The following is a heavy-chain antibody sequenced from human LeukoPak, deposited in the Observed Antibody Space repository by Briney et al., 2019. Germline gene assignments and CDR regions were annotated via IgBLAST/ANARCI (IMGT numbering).Heavy chain of an antibody. Sequence: GRSLRLSCAASGFTFDNYAMHWVREAPGEGLGWVSGGSWNSGSIGYADSVKGRFTISRDNAKNSLYLQMNSLRTEDMALYYCAKDEFVASDFTGAFDIWGQGTMVTVSS. J-gene: IGHJ3*02. CDR1: GFTFDNYA. V-gene: IGHV3-9*03. CDR2: GSWNSGSI. CDR3: AKDEFVASDFTGAFDI. D-gene: IGHD2-8*02.